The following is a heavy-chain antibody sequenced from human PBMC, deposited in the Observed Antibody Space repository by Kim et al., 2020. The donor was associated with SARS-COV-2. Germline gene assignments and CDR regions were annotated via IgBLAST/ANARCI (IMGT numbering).Heavy chain of an antibody. Sequence: GGSLRLSCAASGFTFSNAWMTWVRQAPGKGLEWIGRIKSKSVGETTHYAAPVKGRYTISRDDSKNTLYLQMNRLKTEDTAVYYSTTDVEWGQGSLVTVSS. CDR2: IKSKSVGETT. CDR3: TTDVE. J-gene: IGHJ4*02. CDR1: GFTFSNAW. V-gene: IGHV3-15*01.